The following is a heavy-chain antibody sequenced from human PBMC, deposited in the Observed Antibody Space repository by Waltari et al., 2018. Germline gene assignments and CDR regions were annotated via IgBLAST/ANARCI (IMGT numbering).Heavy chain of an antibody. Sequence: PGGSLRLSCIGSGFNFSNYFIHWVRQAPGEGPVWVARINNDGSIVNYADSVKGRFSISRDNAKSTVYLQMNNLRGEDTALYHCLNYDFDSWGQGTLVTVSS. CDR2: INNDGSIV. V-gene: IGHV3-74*01. CDR3: LNYDFDS. D-gene: IGHD1-7*01. CDR1: GFNFSNYF. J-gene: IGHJ4*02.